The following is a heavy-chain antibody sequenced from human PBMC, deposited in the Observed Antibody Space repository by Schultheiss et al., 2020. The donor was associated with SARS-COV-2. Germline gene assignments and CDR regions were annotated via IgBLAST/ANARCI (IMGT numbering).Heavy chain of an antibody. CDR1: GYTFTSYG. J-gene: IGHJ6*02. CDR2: ISAYNGNT. CDR3: ARDVIIPSHSNYNYYYGMDV. Sequence: ASVKVSCMASGYTFTSYGISWVRQAPGQGLEWMGWISAYNGNTNYAQKLQGRVTMTTDTSTSTAYMELRSLRSDDTAVYYCARDVIIPSHSNYNYYYGMDVWGEGTTVTVSS. V-gene: IGHV1-18*01. D-gene: IGHD4-11*01.